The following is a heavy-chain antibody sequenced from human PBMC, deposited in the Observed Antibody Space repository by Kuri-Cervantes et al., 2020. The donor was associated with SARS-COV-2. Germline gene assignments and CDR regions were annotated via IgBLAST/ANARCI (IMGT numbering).Heavy chain of an antibody. CDR1: GFRFEEYA. CDR2: ISWNSGNI. J-gene: IGHJ4*02. CDR3: AKDMWSDDRGHSHGGFDF. Sequence: GGSLRLSCVTSGFRFEEYAMHWVRQAPGKGLEWVSGISWNSGNIDQADSVKGRFTISRDNAKSSLYLEMNSLRVEDTALYYCAKDMWSDDRGHSHGGFDFWGQGTLVTVSS. V-gene: IGHV3-9*01. D-gene: IGHD5-18*01.